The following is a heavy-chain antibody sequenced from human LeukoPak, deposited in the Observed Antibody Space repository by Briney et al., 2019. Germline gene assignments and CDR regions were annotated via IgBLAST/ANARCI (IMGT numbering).Heavy chain of an antibody. V-gene: IGHV4-59*12. CDR1: GGSISSYY. CDR3: ARGEEYYYDSSGYYYDY. CDR2: IYYSGST. D-gene: IGHD3-22*01. Sequence: SETLSLTCTVSGGSISSYYWSWIRQPPGKGLEWIGYIYYSGSTNYNPSLKSRVTISVDTSKNQFSLKLSSVTAADTAVYYCARGEEYYYDSSGYYYDYWGQGTLVTVSS. J-gene: IGHJ4*02.